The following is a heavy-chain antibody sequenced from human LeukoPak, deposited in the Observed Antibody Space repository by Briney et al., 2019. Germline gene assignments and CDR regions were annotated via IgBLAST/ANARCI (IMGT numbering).Heavy chain of an antibody. CDR1: GGSISRRSYY. J-gene: IGHJ4*02. V-gene: IGHV4-39*01. CDR3: VSISAAGDRYCDY. Sequence: PSETLSLTFTVSGGSISRRSYYWGWIRQPPGKGLEWIGSIYYSGSAYYSPSLKSRVTISVDTFKNQFSLKLTSVTAADTAVYYCVSISAAGDRYCDYWGQGTLVTVSS. D-gene: IGHD6-13*01. CDR2: IYYSGSA.